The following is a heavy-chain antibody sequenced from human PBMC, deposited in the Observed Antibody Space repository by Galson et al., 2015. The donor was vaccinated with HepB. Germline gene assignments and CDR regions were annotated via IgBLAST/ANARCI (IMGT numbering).Heavy chain of an antibody. J-gene: IGHJ6*02. CDR1: GFTFSSYG. D-gene: IGHD6-19*01. V-gene: IGHV3-30*18. CDR3: AERVAVAGRDYYYGMDV. CDR2: ISYDGSNK. Sequence: SLRLSCAASGFTFSSYGMHWVRQAPGKGLEWVAVISYDGSNKYYADSVKGRFTISRDNSKNTLYLQMNSLRAEDTAVYYCAERVAVAGRDYYYGMDVWGQGTTVTVSS.